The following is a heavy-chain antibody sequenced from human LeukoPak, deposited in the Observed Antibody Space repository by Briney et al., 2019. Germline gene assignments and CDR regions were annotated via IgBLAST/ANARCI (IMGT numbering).Heavy chain of an antibody. CDR2: INWNGGSI. J-gene: IGHJ4*02. D-gene: IGHD3-22*01. CDR3: VRGYYDSSGYLH. CDR1: GCTFDDYG. Sequence: PGGSLRLSCAASGCTFDDYGMSWVREAPGKGLEWVSGINWNGGSIGYADSVKGRFTISRDNAKNSLYLQMNSLRAEDTAFYHCVRGYYDSSGYLHWGRGILVTVSS. V-gene: IGHV3-20*01.